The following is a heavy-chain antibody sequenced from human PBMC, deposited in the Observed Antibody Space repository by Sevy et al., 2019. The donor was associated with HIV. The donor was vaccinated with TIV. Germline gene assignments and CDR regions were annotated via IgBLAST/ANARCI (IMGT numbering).Heavy chain of an antibody. CDR1: GFTFSIYS. D-gene: IGHD4-17*01. J-gene: IGHJ6*02. Sequence: GGSLRLSCAASGFTFSIYSMHWVRQAPGKGLEWVALISYDGSDKYYADSVKGRFTISRDNFKNTLFLQMNSLTTEDTAVYYCARPRANYVDHYFFYAMDVWGQGTTVTVSS. V-gene: IGHV3-30-3*01. CDR3: ARPRANYVDHYFFYAMDV. CDR2: ISYDGSDK.